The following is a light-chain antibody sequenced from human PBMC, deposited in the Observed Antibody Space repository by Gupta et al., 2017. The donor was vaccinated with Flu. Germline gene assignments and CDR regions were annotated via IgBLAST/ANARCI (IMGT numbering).Light chain of an antibody. CDR1: QSIRSS. CDR3: QQGYHPPLT. Sequence: IHMTQSPSSLSASVGDRVHITCRASQSIRSSFNWYQQKPGKAPQPLIYAAYSLQNGVPSRLSGSRARTDVTLIISSLQPEDFATYYGQQGYHPPLTFGGGTKVEI. J-gene: IGKJ4*01. CDR2: AAY. V-gene: IGKV1-39*01.